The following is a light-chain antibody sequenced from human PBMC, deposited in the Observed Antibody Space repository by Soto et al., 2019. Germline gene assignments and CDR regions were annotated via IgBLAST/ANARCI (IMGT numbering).Light chain of an antibody. J-gene: IGLJ3*02. Sequence: QSVLTQPPSVSGAPGQRVTISCTVSSSNIGAGYAVHWYQQLPGTAPKLLIYGNSNRPSGVPDRFSGSKSGTSASLAITGLQAEDEADYYCQSYDSSLSGSVFGGGTKLTVL. CDR2: GNS. CDR1: SSNIGAGYA. CDR3: QSYDSSLSGSV. V-gene: IGLV1-40*01.